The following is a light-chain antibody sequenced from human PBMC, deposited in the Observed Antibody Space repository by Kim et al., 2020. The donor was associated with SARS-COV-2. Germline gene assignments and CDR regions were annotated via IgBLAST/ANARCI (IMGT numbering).Light chain of an antibody. V-gene: IGLV1-44*01. CDR3: ASWDATLEGPV. CDR2: NKS. Sequence: GQRVTISCSGSRSNIRSNTVNWYQQVPGTAPKLLIFNKSRRPSGVPDRFSGSKSDTSASLVISGLQSEDEGDYYCASWDATLEGPVFGGGTQLTVL. CDR1: RSNIRSNT. J-gene: IGLJ3*02.